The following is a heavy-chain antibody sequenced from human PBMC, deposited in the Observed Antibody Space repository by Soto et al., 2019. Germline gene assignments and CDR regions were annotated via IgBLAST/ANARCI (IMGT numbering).Heavy chain of an antibody. CDR1: GVSISSGGYY. CDR3: ARGYYYGLVDY. CDR2: IYYSGST. Sequence: PSEPLSITCTVSGVSISSGGYYWIWIRQHPGKGLEWIGYIYYSGSTYYNPSLKSRVTISVDTSKNQFSLKLSSVTAADTAVYYCARGYYYGLVDYWGQGTLVTVSS. V-gene: IGHV4-31*03. D-gene: IGHD3-10*01. J-gene: IGHJ4*02.